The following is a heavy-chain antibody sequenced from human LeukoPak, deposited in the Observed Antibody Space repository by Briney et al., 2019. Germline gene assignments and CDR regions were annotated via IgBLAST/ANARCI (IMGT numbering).Heavy chain of an antibody. D-gene: IGHD6-19*01. J-gene: IGHJ4*02. CDR2: IYYSGST. Sequence: ASETLSLTCTVSGGSISSSSYYWGWIRQPPGKGLEWIGYIYYSGSTNYNPSLKSRVTISVDTSKNQFSLKLSSVTAADTAVYYCARTVAGQIDYWGQGTLVTVSS. CDR3: ARTVAGQIDY. V-gene: IGHV4-61*05. CDR1: GGSISSSSYY.